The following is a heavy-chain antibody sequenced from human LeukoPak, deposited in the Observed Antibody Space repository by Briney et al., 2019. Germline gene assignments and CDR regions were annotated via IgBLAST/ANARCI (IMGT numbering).Heavy chain of an antibody. D-gene: IGHD6-13*01. J-gene: IGHJ4*02. Sequence: ASETLSLTCTVSGFSISSGYYWGWIRQPPGKGLEWIGSIYHSGTPYSNPSLKSRVSMSVDRSKNQVSLKLTSVTAADTAMYYCARGGETAAAGTFRYWGQGTLVTVSS. CDR3: ARGGETAAAGTFRY. CDR1: GFSISSGYY. CDR2: IYHSGTP. V-gene: IGHV4-38-2*02.